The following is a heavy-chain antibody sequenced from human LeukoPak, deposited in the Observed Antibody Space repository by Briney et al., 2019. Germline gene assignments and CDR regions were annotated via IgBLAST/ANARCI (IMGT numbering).Heavy chain of an antibody. CDR1: GGSMDLSY. Sequence: SETLSLTCTVSGGSMDLSYWSWIRQPPGKGLEWIGSIYYSGSTYYNPSLKSRVTISVDTSKNQFSLKLSSVTAADTAVYYCARLNKNDSGSYRFGKRKRGYMDVWGKGTTVTISS. V-gene: IGHV4-59*04. CDR3: ARLNKNDSGSYRFGKRKRGYMDV. D-gene: IGHD3-10*01. CDR2: IYYSGST. J-gene: IGHJ6*03.